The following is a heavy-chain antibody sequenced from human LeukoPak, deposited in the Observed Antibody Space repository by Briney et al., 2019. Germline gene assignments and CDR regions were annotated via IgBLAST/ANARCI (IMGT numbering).Heavy chain of an antibody. CDR2: IYYSGST. D-gene: IGHD3-22*01. CDR1: GGSISIYY. Sequence: PSETLSLTCTVSGGSISIYYWSWIRQPPGKGLEWIGYIYYSGSTNYNPSLKSRVTISVDTSKNQFSLKLSSVTAADTAVYYCARFYDSSGYYNYYYYMDVWGKGTTVTVSS. V-gene: IGHV4-59*01. CDR3: ARFYDSSGYYNYYYYMDV. J-gene: IGHJ6*03.